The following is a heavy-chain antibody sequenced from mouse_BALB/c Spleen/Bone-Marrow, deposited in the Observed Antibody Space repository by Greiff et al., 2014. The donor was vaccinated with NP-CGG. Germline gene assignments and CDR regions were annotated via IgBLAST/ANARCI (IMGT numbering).Heavy chain of an antibody. Sequence: VKLVESGAELMKPGASVKISCKATGYTFSSYWIEWIKQRPGHGLEWIGEMLPGSVTTNYNGRFKGKATFTADTSSNTAYMQLSSLTSEDSAVYYCARDHFDYWGPGTTLTVSS. CDR2: MLPGSVTT. CDR1: GYTFSSYW. J-gene: IGHJ2*01. V-gene: IGHV1-9*01. CDR3: ARDHFDY.